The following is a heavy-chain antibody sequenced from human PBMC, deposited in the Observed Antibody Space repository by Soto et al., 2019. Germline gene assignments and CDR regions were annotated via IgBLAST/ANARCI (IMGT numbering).Heavy chain of an antibody. CDR1: GGSISSGGYS. Sequence: QLQLQESGSGLVRPSQTLSLTCAVSGGSISSGGYSWNWIRQPPGKGLEWIGHIYHSGSTLYNPSLTRRVTISVDKSKNQFSLKLSSVTAADTAVYYCARDQLEGNWFDPWGQGTLVTVSS. V-gene: IGHV4-30-2*01. CDR2: IYHSGST. J-gene: IGHJ5*02. CDR3: ARDQLEGNWFDP. D-gene: IGHD1-1*01.